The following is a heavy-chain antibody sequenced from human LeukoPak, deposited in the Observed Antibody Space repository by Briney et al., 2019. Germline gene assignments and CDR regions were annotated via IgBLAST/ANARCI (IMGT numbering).Heavy chain of an antibody. D-gene: IGHD3-10*01. Sequence: PSETLSLTCTVSGGSISSGDYYWSWIRQLPGKGLEWIGYIYYSGSTYYNPSLKSRVTISVDTSKNQFSLKLSSVTAADTAVYYCARVFPPGGYYFDYWGQGTLVTVSS. V-gene: IGHV4-30-4*01. CDR2: IYYSGST. CDR3: ARVFPPGGYYFDY. CDR1: GGSISSGDYY. J-gene: IGHJ4*02.